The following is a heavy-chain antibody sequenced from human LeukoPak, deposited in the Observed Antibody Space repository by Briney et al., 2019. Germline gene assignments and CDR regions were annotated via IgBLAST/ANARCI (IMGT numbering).Heavy chain of an antibody. D-gene: IGHD1-26*01. CDR2: ISWNSGSI. CDR3: AKDIDEGATPYYYYYMDV. CDR1: GFTFDDYA. Sequence: GGSLRLSCAASGFTFDDYAMHRVRQAPGKGLEWVSGISWNSGSIGYADSVKGRFTISRDNAKNSLYLQMNSLRAEDTALYYCAKDIDEGATPYYYYYMDVWGKGTTVTVSS. V-gene: IGHV3-9*01. J-gene: IGHJ6*03.